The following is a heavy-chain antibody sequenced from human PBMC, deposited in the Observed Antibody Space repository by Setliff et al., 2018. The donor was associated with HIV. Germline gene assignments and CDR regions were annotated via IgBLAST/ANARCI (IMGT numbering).Heavy chain of an antibody. CDR1: RTTFSGYG. CDR2: ISFDGSPK. J-gene: IGHJ5*02. D-gene: IGHD3-10*01. Sequence: PGESLKISCRGFRTTFSGYGLNWVRQAPGKGLEWVAVISFDGSPKYYADSVQGLFTISRDNSEGTLYLKANSLRIEDTAMYYCAGGGDGSGGYELDLWGQGTMVTVSS. CDR3: AGGGDGSGGYELDL. V-gene: IGHV3-30*03.